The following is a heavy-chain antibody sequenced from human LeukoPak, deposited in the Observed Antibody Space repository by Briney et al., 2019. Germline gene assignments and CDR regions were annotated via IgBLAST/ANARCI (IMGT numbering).Heavy chain of an antibody. D-gene: IGHD3-10*01. CDR3: ARDQDYYGSGSYGPDY. CDR1: GYSITSGYY. CDR2: VYHSGST. J-gene: IGHJ4*02. V-gene: IGHV4-38-2*02. Sequence: SETLSLTCTVSGYSITSGYYWGWIRQPPGKGLEWIGSVYHSGSTFYNPSLKSRVTVLADPSKNQFSLKLTSVTAADTAVYYCARDQDYYGSGSYGPDYWGRGILVTVSS.